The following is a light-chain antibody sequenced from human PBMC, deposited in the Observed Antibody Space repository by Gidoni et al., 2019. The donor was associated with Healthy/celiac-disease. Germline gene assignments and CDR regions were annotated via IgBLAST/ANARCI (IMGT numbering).Light chain of an antibody. J-gene: IGLJ2*01. CDR1: SSNIGAGYD. CDR3: QSYDSSLSGVV. CDR2: GNS. V-gene: IGLV1-40*01. Sequence: SVLTQPPSVSGAPGQRVTISCSGRSSNIGAGYDVHGYQQLPGTAPKLLIYGNSNRPSGVPDRFSGSKSGTSASLASTGLQAEDEADYYCQSYDSSLSGVVFGGGTKLTVL.